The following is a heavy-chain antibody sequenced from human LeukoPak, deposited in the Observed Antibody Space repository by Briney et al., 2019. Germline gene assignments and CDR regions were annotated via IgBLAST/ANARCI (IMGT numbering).Heavy chain of an antibody. Sequence: GGSLRLSCAASGFTFATYAMGWVRQSPGKGLEWVSTISETGGGTRYANSVRGRFTISRDNSKNTLYLQMNNLRAEDTAIYYCDASDFWGQGTLVTVSS. V-gene: IGHV3-23*01. CDR2: ISETGGGT. J-gene: IGHJ4*02. CDR3: DASDF. CDR1: GFTFATYA.